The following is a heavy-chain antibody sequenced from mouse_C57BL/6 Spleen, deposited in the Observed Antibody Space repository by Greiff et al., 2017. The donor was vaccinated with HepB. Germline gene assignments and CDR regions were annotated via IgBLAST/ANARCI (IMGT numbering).Heavy chain of an antibody. CDR1: GFNIKNTY. CDR3: ARDGNFHYYAMDY. CDR2: IDPANGNT. J-gene: IGHJ4*01. V-gene: IGHV14-3*01. Sequence: VHVKQSVAELVRPGASVKLSCTASGFNIKNTYMHWVKQRPEQGLEWIGRIDPANGNTKYAPKFQGKATITADTSSNTAYLQLSSLTSEDTAIYYCARDGNFHYYAMDYWGQGTSVTVSS. D-gene: IGHD2-1*01.